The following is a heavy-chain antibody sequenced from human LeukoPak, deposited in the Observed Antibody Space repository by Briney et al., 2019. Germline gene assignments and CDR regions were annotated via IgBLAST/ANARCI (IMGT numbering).Heavy chain of an antibody. CDR3: AKAPGGIVGY. J-gene: IGHJ4*02. CDR1: GFTFSSSA. Sequence: GGSLRLSCAASGFTFSSSAMSWVRQAPGKGLEWVSAINGGGGSTYYADSVKGRFTISRDNSKNTLYLQMNSLRAEDTAVYYCAKAPGGIVGYWGQGTLVTVSS. V-gene: IGHV3-23*01. CDR2: INGGGGST. D-gene: IGHD3-16*01.